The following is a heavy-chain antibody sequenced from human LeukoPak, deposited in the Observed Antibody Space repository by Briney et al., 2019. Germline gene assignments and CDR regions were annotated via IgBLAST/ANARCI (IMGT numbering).Heavy chain of an antibody. J-gene: IGHJ6*02. D-gene: IGHD2-15*01. V-gene: IGHV3-30*04. CDR1: GFTFSSYA. CDR2: ISYDGSNK. CDR3: ARDLGSGGLYYYYGMDV. Sequence: GGSLRLSRAASGFTFSSYAMHWVRQAPGKGLEWVAVISYDGSNKYYADSVKGRFTISRDNSKNTLYLQMNSLRAEDTAVYYCARDLGSGGLYYYYGMDVWGQGTTVTVSS.